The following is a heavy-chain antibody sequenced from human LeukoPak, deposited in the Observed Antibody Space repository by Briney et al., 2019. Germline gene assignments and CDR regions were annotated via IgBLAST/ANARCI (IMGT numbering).Heavy chain of an antibody. CDR2: IYPDDSDT. V-gene: IGHV5-51*01. CDR1: GYSFTSYW. CDR3: ARSYSSSWYYFQY. Sequence: GDSLKISCKGSGYSFTSYWIGWVRQMPGKGLEWMGIIYPDDSDTRYSPSFQGQVTISADESISTAYLQWSSLKASDTAMYYCARSYSSSWYYFQYWGQGTLVTVSS. J-gene: IGHJ4*02. D-gene: IGHD6-13*01.